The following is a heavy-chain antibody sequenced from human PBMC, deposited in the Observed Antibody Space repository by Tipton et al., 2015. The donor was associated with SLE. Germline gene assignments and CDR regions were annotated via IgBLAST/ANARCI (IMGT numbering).Heavy chain of an antibody. CDR1: GFTFSSYE. CDR3: ARVDWNYAFDY. D-gene: IGHD1-7*01. Sequence: SLRLSCAASGFTFSSYEMNWVRQAPGKGLEWVSYISSSGSTIYYADSVKGRFTISRDNAKNSLYLQMNSLRAEDTAVYYCARVDWNYAFDYWGQGTLVTVSS. V-gene: IGHV3-48*03. CDR2: ISSSGSTI. J-gene: IGHJ4*02.